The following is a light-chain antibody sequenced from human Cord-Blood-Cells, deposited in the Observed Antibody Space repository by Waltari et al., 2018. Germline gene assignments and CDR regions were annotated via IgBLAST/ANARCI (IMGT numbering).Light chain of an antibody. CDR3: NSRDSSGNHLV. CDR2: GKN. J-gene: IGLJ3*02. CDR1: TLRSYY. Sequence: SSELTQDLAVSVALGQTVRITCQGDTLRSYYASWYQQKPGQAPVIVIYGKNIRPAGIPVRCSESSSGNTASLTITGAQAEDEADYYCNSRDSSGNHLVFGGGTKLTVL. V-gene: IGLV3-19*01.